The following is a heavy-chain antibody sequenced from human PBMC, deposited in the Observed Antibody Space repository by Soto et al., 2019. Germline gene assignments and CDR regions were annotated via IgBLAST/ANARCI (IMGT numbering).Heavy chain of an antibody. Sequence: PAGSLRLSCPASGLTFSSYSMNWVRQAPGKGLDWVSSISSSSSYIYYADSVKGRFTISRDNAKNSLHLQMNSLRAEDTAVYYCARPYDCDSSGYYGAWACDLWGQGTMVTVSS. CDR3: ARPYDCDSSGYYGAWACDL. CDR1: GLTFSSYS. V-gene: IGHV3-21*01. CDR2: ISSSSSYI. J-gene: IGHJ3*01. D-gene: IGHD3-22*01.